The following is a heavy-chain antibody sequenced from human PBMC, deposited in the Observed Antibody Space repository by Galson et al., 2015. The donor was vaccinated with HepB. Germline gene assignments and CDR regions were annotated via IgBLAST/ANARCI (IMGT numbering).Heavy chain of an antibody. J-gene: IGHJ4*02. CDR3: ARDLGYCSGGRCYLYYSDY. CDR1: GFTFSSDN. Sequence: SLRLSCAASGFTFSSDNMNWVRQAPGKGLEWVSSISSSSDYIYYTDSVKGRFTISRDNAKNSLYLQMNSLRAEDTAVYYGARDLGYCSGGRCYLYYSDYWGPGTLVTVAS. CDR2: ISSSSDYI. V-gene: IGHV3-21*01. D-gene: IGHD2-15*01.